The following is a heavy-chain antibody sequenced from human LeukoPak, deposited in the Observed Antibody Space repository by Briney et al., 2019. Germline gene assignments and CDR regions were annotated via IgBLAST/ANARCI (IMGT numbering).Heavy chain of an antibody. CDR1: GFTFSSYW. Sequence: GGSLRLSCEASGFTFSSYWMSWVRQVPGKGLEWVSVIYSGGSTSYADSVKGRFTISRDNSKNTLYLEMNSLRTEDTAVYYCARGSSRWLQSIQRTDYWGQGTLVTVS. J-gene: IGHJ4*02. CDR2: IYSGGST. CDR3: ARGSSRWLQSIQRTDY. V-gene: IGHV3-66*02. D-gene: IGHD5-24*01.